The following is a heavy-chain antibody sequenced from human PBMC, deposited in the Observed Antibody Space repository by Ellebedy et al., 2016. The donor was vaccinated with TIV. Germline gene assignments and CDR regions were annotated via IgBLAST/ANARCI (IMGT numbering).Heavy chain of an antibody. CDR2: ISYDGSNK. J-gene: IGHJ6*02. D-gene: IGHD3-10*01. V-gene: IGHV3-30-3*01. Sequence: PGGSLRLSCEASGFTFSSYAMHWVRQAPGKGLEWVAVISYDGSNKYYADSVKGRFTISRDNSKNTLYLQMNSLRAEDTAVYYCARVSQVWFGELLTRNYYYGMDVWGQGTTVTVSS. CDR1: GFTFSSYA. CDR3: ARVSQVWFGELLTRNYYYGMDV.